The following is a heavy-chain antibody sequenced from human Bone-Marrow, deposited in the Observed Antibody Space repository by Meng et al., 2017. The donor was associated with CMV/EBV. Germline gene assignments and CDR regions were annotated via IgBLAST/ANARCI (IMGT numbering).Heavy chain of an antibody. CDR2: INCNGGST. CDR1: GFTFDDYG. J-gene: IGHJ4*02. D-gene: IGHD3-3*01. V-gene: IGHV3-20*04. Sequence: ETLSLTCAASGFTFDDYGMSWVRQAPGKGLEWVSGINCNGGSTGYADSVKGRFTISRDNAKNSLYLQMNSLRAEDTALYYCATGSGSPWRDWGQGTLVTVSS. CDR3: ATGSGSPWRD.